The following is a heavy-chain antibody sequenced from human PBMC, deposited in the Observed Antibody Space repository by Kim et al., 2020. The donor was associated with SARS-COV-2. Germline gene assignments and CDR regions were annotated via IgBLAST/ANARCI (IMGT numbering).Heavy chain of an antibody. CDR1: GGSFSGYY. V-gene: IGHV4-34*01. CDR2: INHSGST. CDR3: ARGWVDYYYYMDV. J-gene: IGHJ6*03. D-gene: IGHD1-26*01. Sequence: SETLSLTCAVYGGSFSGYYWSWNRQPPGKGLEWIGEINHSGSTNYNPSLKSRVTISVDTSKNQFSLKLSSVTAADTAVYYCARGWVDYYYYMDVWGKGTT.